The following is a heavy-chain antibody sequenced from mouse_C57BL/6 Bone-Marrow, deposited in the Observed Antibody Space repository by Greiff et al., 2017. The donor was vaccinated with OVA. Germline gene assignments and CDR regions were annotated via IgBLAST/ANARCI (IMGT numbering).Heavy chain of an antibody. CDR2: INPNNGGT. Sequence: VQLQQSGPELVKPGASVKIPCKASGYTFTDYNMDWVKQSHGKSLEWIGDINPNNGGTIYNQKFKGKATLTVDKSYSTAYMELRSLTSEDTAVYYCARGYYYGSSSWFAYWGQGTLVTVSA. J-gene: IGHJ3*01. V-gene: IGHV1-18*01. CDR1: GYTFTDYN. D-gene: IGHD1-1*01. CDR3: ARGYYYGSSSWFAY.